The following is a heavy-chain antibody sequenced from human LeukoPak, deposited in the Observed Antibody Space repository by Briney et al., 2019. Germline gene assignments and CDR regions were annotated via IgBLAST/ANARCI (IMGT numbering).Heavy chain of an antibody. V-gene: IGHV3-30*02. CDR2: IRYDGSNK. Sequence: PGGSLRLSCAASGFTFSSYGMHWVRQAPGKGLEWVAFIRYDGSNKYYADSVKGRFTISRDNSKNTLYLQMNSLRAEDTAVYYCAKEKGKYYYDSSGYYGNYYYYYYMDVWGKGTTVTVSS. D-gene: IGHD3-22*01. CDR1: GFTFSSYG. CDR3: AKEKGKYYYDSSGYYGNYYYYYYMDV. J-gene: IGHJ6*03.